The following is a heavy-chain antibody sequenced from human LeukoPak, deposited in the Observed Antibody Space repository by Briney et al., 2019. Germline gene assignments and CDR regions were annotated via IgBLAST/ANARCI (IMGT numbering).Heavy chain of an antibody. CDR2: MSPNSGDT. J-gene: IGHJ6*03. CDR1: GYTFTSYD. CDR3: ARGLGARAYYMDV. Sequence: GASVTVSCKASGYTFTSYDINWLRQAAGQGLEWMGWMSPNSGDTGYAQKFQGRVTFSRQTSISTAYMELSTLRSEDTAVYYCARGLGARAYYMDVWGKGTTVTVSS. V-gene: IGHV1-8*03.